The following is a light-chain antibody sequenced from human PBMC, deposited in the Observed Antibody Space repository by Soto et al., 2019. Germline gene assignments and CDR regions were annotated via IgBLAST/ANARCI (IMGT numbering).Light chain of an antibody. Sequence: DIQMTQSPSSLSASVGDRVTITCRASQSISSYLNLYQQKPGKAPKLLIYAASSLQSGVPSRFSGSGSGTDFTLTISSLQPEHFANYYCQQSYTTPRTFGQGPNVDIK. J-gene: IGKJ1*01. CDR3: QQSYTTPRT. CDR1: QSISSY. V-gene: IGKV1-39*01. CDR2: AAS.